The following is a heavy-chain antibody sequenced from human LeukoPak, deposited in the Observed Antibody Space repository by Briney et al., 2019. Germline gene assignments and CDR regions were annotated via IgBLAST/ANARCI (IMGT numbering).Heavy chain of an antibody. CDR2: ISGSGGST. J-gene: IGHJ4*02. Sequence: PGGSLRLSCAAPGFTFSSYPKSWVRQAPGKGLEWVSSISGSGGSTYYADSVKGRFTISRDNSKNTLYLQMNSLRAEDTALYYCTKRGASGTSYRGFDSWGQGTLVTVSS. V-gene: IGHV3-23*01. D-gene: IGHD3-10*01. CDR3: TKRGASGTSYRGFDS. CDR1: GFTFSSYP.